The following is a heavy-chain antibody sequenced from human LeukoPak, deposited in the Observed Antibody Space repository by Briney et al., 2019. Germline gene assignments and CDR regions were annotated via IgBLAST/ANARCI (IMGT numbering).Heavy chain of an antibody. V-gene: IGHV1-2*02. CDR1: GYIFTNYY. J-gene: IGHJ4*02. D-gene: IGHD7-27*01. CDR3: ARDPGANYFDF. Sequence: ASVKVSCKASGYIFTNYYMHWVRQAPRQGLEWMGWINPNSGVTHYAQNFQGRGTLAGDTSISTAYLDLKRLRSDDTAIYYCARDPGANYFDFWGQGTLVTVSS. CDR2: INPNSGVT.